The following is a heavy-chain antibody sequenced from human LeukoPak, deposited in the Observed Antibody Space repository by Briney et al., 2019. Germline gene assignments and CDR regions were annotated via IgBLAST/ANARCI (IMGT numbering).Heavy chain of an antibody. Sequence: SQTLSLTCAISGDSVSSNSAAWNWIRQSPSRGLEWLGRTYYRSKWYNDYAVSVKSRITINPDTSKNQFSLKLSSVTAADTAVYYCARLHYDYVWGSYRYLAYFDYWGQGTLVTVSS. V-gene: IGHV6-1*01. CDR1: GDSVSSNSAA. CDR2: TYYRSKWYN. D-gene: IGHD3-16*02. CDR3: ARLHYDYVWGSYRYLAYFDY. J-gene: IGHJ4*02.